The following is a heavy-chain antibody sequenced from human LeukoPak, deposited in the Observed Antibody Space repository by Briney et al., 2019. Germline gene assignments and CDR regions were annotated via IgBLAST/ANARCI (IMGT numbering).Heavy chain of an antibody. Sequence: PSETLSLTCTVSGGXIRSRDYYWGWIRQPPVKGLDWIGNIYYLGRTYYNPSLKSRVTLSVDTSKNQFSLKLSSVTAADTAVYYCARSYGSGNYFDYWGQGTLVTVSS. CDR1: GGXIRSRDYY. D-gene: IGHD3-10*01. CDR3: ARSYGSGNYFDY. V-gene: IGHV4-39*07. CDR2: IYYLGRT. J-gene: IGHJ4*02.